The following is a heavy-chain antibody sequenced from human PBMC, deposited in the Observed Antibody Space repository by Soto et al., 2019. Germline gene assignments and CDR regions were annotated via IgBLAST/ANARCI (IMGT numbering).Heavy chain of an antibody. D-gene: IGHD2-15*01. J-gene: IGHJ5*02. Sequence: EVQLVESGGGLVEPGGSLRLSCAASGFTFSDAWMSWVRQAPGKGLDWVGRIKSKSDGGTTEYAAPMRGRFTISRDDSKNTLYLQMNSLKTEDTAVYYCTTDLWRIAVVVGSTGYFNPWGQGTPVTVSS. CDR2: IKSKSDGGTT. CDR1: GFTFSDAW. V-gene: IGHV3-15*01. CDR3: TTDLWRIAVVVGSTGYFNP.